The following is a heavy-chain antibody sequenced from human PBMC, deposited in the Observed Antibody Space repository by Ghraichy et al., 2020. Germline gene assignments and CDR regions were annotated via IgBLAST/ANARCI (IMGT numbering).Heavy chain of an antibody. CDR3: STSPRADRGNY. CDR2: IKTDGSTT. Sequence: GGSLRLSCAASGLTFSSYWMHWVRQAPGKGLEWVPHIKTDGSTTNYADSVRGRFTISRDNAKNTLYLQMNSLRADDTAVYYCSTSPRADRGNYWGQGTLVTVSS. CDR1: GLTFSSYW. J-gene: IGHJ4*02. V-gene: IGHV3-74*01. D-gene: IGHD3-10*01.